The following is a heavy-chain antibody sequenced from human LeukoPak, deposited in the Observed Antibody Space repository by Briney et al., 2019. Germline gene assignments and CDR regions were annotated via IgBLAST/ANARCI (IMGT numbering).Heavy chain of an antibody. D-gene: IGHD3-22*01. CDR2: IYTSGST. CDR3: ARDRMFFDSSGYQEYYFDY. CDR1: GGSISSYY. V-gene: IGHV4-4*07. J-gene: IGHJ4*02. Sequence: SETLSLTCTVSGGSISSYYWSWIRQPAGKGLEWIGRIYTSGSTNYNPSLKSRVTISVDKSKNQLSLKLSSVTAADTAVYYCARDRMFFDSSGYQEYYFDYWGQGTLVTVSS.